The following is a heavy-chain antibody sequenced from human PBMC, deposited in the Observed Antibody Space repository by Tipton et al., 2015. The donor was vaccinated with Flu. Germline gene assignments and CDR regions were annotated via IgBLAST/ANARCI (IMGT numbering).Heavy chain of an antibody. CDR2: INHSGST. CDR3: ASKVANWGVWEPLDY. V-gene: IGHV4-34*01. J-gene: IGHJ4*02. Sequence: GLVKPSETLSLTCAVYGGSFSGYYWSWIRQPPGKGLEWIGEINHSGSTNYNPSLKSRVTISADTSKNQFSLKLSSVTAADTAVYYCASKVANWGVWEPLDYWGQGTLVTVSS. CDR1: GGSFSGYY. D-gene: IGHD7-27*01.